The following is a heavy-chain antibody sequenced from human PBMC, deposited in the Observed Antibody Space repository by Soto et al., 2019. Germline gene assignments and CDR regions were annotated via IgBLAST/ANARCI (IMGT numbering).Heavy chain of an antibody. D-gene: IGHD3-10*01. CDR3: ARDVAGYNWFDP. Sequence: QVQLVESGGGVVQPGRSLRLSSAASGFTFSSYAMHWVRQAPGKGLEWVAVISYDGSNKYYADSVKGRFTISRDNSKNTLYLQMNSLRAEDTAVYYCARDVAGYNWFDPWGQGTLVTVSS. CDR1: GFTFSSYA. J-gene: IGHJ5*02. V-gene: IGHV3-30-3*01. CDR2: ISYDGSNK.